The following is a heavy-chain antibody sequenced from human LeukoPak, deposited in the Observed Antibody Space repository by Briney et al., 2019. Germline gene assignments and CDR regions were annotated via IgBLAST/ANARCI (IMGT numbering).Heavy chain of an antibody. CDR3: ARHLYYSASAFWYIDL. D-gene: IGHD3-10*01. CDR2: VSQSGNT. J-gene: IGHJ2*01. CDR1: GDSITSSDHY. V-gene: IGHV4-39*01. Sequence: TSETLSLTCTLSGDSITSSDHYWVWIRQSPGKGLEWIGSVSQSGNTYYRSSLKSRVTVSIDTSKNEFSLILTSVTAADTAQYYCARHLYYSASAFWYIDLWGRGTLVIVSP.